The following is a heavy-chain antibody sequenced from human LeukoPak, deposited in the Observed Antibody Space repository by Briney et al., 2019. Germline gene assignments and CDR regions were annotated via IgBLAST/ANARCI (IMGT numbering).Heavy chain of an antibody. CDR3: ARWRDSSGWYPHWYFDL. Sequence: SETLSLTCAVYGGSFSGYYWSWIRQPPGKGLEWIGEIIHSGSTNYNPSLKSRVTISVDTSKNQFPLKLSSVTAADTAVYYCARWRDSSGWYPHWYFDLWGRGTLVTVSS. J-gene: IGHJ2*01. V-gene: IGHV4-34*12. CDR1: GGSFSGYY. CDR2: IIHSGST. D-gene: IGHD6-19*01.